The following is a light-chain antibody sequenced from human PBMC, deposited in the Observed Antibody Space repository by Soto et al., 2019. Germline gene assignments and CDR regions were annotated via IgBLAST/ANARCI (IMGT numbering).Light chain of an antibody. Sequence: DIQLTQSPSTLSASVGDRVTITCRASRSSSTWLAWYQQKPGKAPKLLIYDASNLESGVPSRFSGSGSGTEFTLTISSLQPDDFATYYCQQYSIYWITFGQGTRLEIK. CDR1: RSSSTW. CDR2: DAS. V-gene: IGKV1-5*01. J-gene: IGKJ5*01. CDR3: QQYSIYWIT.